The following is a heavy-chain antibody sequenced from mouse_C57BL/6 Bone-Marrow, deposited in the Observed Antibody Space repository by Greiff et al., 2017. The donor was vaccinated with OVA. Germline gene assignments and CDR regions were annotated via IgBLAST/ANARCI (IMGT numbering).Heavy chain of an antibody. V-gene: IGHV1-82*01. CDR2: IYPGDGYT. CDR1: GYAFSSSW. CDR3: ARRSCTAVVEDYYAMDY. J-gene: IGHJ4*01. Sequence: VQLQQSGPELVKPGASVKLSCKASGYAFSSSWMTWVKQRPGKGLEWIGRIYPGDGYTNYNGKFKGKATLTADKSSSTAYMQLSSLTSEDSAVYFWARRSCTAVVEDYYAMDYWGQGTSVTVSS. D-gene: IGHD1-1*01.